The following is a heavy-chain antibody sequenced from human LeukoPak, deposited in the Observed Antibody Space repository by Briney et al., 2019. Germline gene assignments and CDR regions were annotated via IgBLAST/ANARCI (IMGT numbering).Heavy chain of an antibody. CDR2: ITTDT. CDR3: AKDGMGAFLEWLPFDY. CDR1: GFAFNSYD. Sequence: GGSLRLSCAASGFAFNSYDMTWVRRAPGKGLEWVSLITTDTYYADSVRGRFTISRDNSKNTLYLQMNSLRADDTAVYYCAKDGMGAFLEWLPFDYWGQGTLVTVSS. J-gene: IGHJ4*02. D-gene: IGHD3-3*02. V-gene: IGHV3-23*01.